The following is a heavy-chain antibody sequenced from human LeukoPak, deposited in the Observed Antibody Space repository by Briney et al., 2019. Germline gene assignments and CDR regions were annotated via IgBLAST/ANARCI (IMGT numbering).Heavy chain of an antibody. J-gene: IGHJ4*02. Sequence: GGSLRLSCIASGFTLSRYIMNWVRQAPGKGLVWVSFINPDGSTTNYADSVKGRFTISRDNAKNALYLQMNSPRAEDTAVYYCAKDLHYGSADYWGQGTLVTVSS. CDR2: INPDGSTT. D-gene: IGHD3-10*01. CDR1: GFTLSRYI. V-gene: IGHV3-74*01. CDR3: AKDLHYGSADY.